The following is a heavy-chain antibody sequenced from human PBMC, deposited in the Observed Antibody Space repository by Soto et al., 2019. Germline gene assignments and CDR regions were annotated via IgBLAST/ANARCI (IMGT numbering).Heavy chain of an antibody. CDR1: GGSVSSSNYY. Sequence: QVQLQESGPGLVKPSETLSLTCTVSGGSVSSSNYYWRWIRQHPGKGLEWIGYFYYTGSTNYNPSLKSRVIISVDASKNQFSLRLSSLTAADTAVYYCARSMHYSDGSNYSPFDYWGQGTLVTVSS. CDR3: ARSMHYSDGSNYSPFDY. CDR2: FYYTGST. V-gene: IGHV4-61*01. D-gene: IGHD3-22*01. J-gene: IGHJ4*02.